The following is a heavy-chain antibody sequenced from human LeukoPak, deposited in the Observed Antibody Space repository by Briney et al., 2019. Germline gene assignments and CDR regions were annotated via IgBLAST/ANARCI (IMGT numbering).Heavy chain of an antibody. CDR3: ARGGPYGSGSYSYY. Sequence: ASVKVSCKASGGTFSSYAISWVRQAPGQGLEWMGRIIPILGIANYAQKFQGRVTITADKSTSTAYMELSSLRSEDTAVYYCARGGPYGSGSYSYYWGQGTLVTVSS. V-gene: IGHV1-69*04. J-gene: IGHJ4*02. CDR2: IIPILGIA. CDR1: GGTFSSYA. D-gene: IGHD3-10*01.